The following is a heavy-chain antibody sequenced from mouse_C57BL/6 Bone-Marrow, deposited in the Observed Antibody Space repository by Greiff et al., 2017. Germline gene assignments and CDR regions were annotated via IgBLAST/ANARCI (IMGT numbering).Heavy chain of an antibody. V-gene: IGHV1-55*01. CDR2: IYPGSGST. D-gene: IGHD2-2*01. J-gene: IGHJ2*01. CDR1: GYTFTSYW. Sequence: QVQLQQPGAELVKPGASVKMSCKASGYTFTSYWITWVKQRPGQGLEWIGDIYPGSGSTNYNEKFKSKATLTVDTSSRTAYMQLSSLTSEDSAGYYCARDDGDDGYWGQGTTLTVSS. CDR3: ARDDGDDGY.